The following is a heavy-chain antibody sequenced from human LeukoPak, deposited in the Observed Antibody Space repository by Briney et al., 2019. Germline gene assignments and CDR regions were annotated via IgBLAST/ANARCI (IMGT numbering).Heavy chain of an antibody. CDR1: GGSISSSNW. CDR3: ASSLVDTAMVGAFDI. CDR2: IYHSGST. Sequence: SGTLSLTCAVSGGSISSSNWWSWVRQPPGKGLEWIGEIYHSGSTNYNPSLKSRVTISVDKSKNQFSLKLSSVTAADTAVYYRASSLVDTAMVGAFDIWGQGTMVTVSS. V-gene: IGHV4-4*02. D-gene: IGHD5-18*01. J-gene: IGHJ3*02.